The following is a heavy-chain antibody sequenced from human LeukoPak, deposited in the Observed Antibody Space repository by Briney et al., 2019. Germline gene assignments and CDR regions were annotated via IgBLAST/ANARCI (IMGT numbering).Heavy chain of an antibody. Sequence: SDTLSLTCTVSGGSISSYYWSWIRQPPGKGLEWIGYIYYSGSTNYNPSLKSRVTISVDTSKNQFSLKLSSVTAADTAVYYCARVGDYYDSSGYYESDAFDIWGQGTMVTVSS. J-gene: IGHJ3*02. CDR3: ARVGDYYDSSGYYESDAFDI. CDR2: IYYSGST. CDR1: GGSISSYY. V-gene: IGHV4-59*07. D-gene: IGHD3-22*01.